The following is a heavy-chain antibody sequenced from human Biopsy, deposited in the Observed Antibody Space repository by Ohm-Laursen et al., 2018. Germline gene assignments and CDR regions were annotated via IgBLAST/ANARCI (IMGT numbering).Heavy chain of an antibody. J-gene: IGHJ3*02. CDR2: FYSSGTT. V-gene: IGHV4-61*01. CDR3: ARAPADQYAARNYYSSHAFDM. CDR1: DASASSGRYY. D-gene: IGHD3-10*01. Sequence: GTLSLTCTVSDASASSGRYYWTWIRQPPRKPLEWIGYFYSSGTTRYNPSLESRLSISMDTSKDEVSLRLTSMTAADTAVYFCARAPADQYAARNYYSSHAFDMWGQGTKVTVS.